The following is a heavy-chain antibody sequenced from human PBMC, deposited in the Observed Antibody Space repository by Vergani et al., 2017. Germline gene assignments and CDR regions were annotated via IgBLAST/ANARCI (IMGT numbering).Heavy chain of an antibody. V-gene: IGHV5-51*01. D-gene: IGHD3-10*01. CDR3: ARHPYGSSWYFDL. J-gene: IGHJ2*01. CDR2: IYPGDSDT. CDR1: GYNFDIYW. Sequence: EMQLVQSGAEVRKPGESVKISCRTSGYNFDIYWIGWVRQMPGKGLEWMGIIYPGDSDTRYSPSVQGQVTISADKSISTAYLQWRSLKASDTAIYYCARHPYGSSWYFDLWGRGTLVTVSS.